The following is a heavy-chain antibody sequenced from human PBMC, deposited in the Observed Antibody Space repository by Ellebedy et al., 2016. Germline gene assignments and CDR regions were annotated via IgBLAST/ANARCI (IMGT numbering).Heavy chain of an antibody. Sequence: GESLKISXAASGFTFSSYGMHWVRQAPGKGLEWVSAISGSGGSTYYADSVKGRFTISRDNSKNTLYLQMNSLRAEDTAVYYCARDSQQYDILTELDYWGQGTLVTVSS. D-gene: IGHD3-9*01. V-gene: IGHV3-23*01. CDR3: ARDSQQYDILTELDY. J-gene: IGHJ4*02. CDR2: ISGSGGST. CDR1: GFTFSSYG.